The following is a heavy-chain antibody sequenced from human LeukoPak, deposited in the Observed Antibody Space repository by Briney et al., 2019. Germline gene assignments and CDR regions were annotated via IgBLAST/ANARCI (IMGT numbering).Heavy chain of an antibody. V-gene: IGHV3-30*18. CDR2: ISYDGSNK. J-gene: IGHJ4*02. D-gene: IGHD6-19*01. Sequence: GGSLRLFCAASGFTFSSYGMHWVRQAPGKGLEWVAVISYDGSNKYCADSVKGRFTISRDNSKNTLYLQMNSLRAEDTAVYYCAKQAIAVAAIDYWGQGTLVTVSS. CDR1: GFTFSSYG. CDR3: AKQAIAVAAIDY.